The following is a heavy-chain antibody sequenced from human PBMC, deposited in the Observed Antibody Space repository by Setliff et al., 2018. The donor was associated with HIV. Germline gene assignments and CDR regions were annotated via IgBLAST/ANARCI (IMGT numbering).Heavy chain of an antibody. CDR2: INTGNGDT. D-gene: IGHD3-10*01. CDR3: ARSQINLVRGVVHYFDY. CDR1: GYTFTSYA. Sequence: ASVKVSCKASGYTFTSYAMHWVRQAPGQRLEWVGWINTGNGDTKYSQDFQGRVTISRDTSASTAHTELSSLRSEDMAVYYCARSQINLVRGVVHYFDYWGQGTLVTVSS. V-gene: IGHV1-3*03. J-gene: IGHJ4*02.